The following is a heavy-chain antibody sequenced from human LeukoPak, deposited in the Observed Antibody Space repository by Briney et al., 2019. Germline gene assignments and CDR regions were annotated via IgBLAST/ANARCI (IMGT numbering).Heavy chain of an antibody. V-gene: IGHV4-59*01. Sequence: SETLSLTCTVSGGSISSYYWSWIRQPPGKGLEWIGYIYYSGSTNYNPSLKSRVTISVDTSKNQFSPKLSSVTAADTAVYYCATLGAAGASDYWGRGTLVTVSS. D-gene: IGHD3-10*01. CDR1: GGSISSYY. CDR2: IYYSGST. J-gene: IGHJ4*02. CDR3: ATLGAAGASDY.